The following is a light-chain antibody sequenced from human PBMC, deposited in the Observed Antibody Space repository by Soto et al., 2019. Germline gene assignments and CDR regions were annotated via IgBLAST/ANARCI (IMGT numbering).Light chain of an antibody. CDR2: DVS. CDR3: QQFNSYPIT. V-gene: IGKV1-13*02. CDR1: QDIRGA. J-gene: IGKJ5*01. Sequence: AIQVTQSPSSLSASVGDRVAITCRASQDIRGALAWYQQRPGKAPKLLIYDVSTLENEVPSRFSGSGSGTHFTLTISSLQPEDFGTYYCQQFNSYPITFGHGTRLEIK.